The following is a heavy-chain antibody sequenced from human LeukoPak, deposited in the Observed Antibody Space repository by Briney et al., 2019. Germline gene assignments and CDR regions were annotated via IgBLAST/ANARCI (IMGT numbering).Heavy chain of an antibody. Sequence: SETLSLTCTVSGYSISSGYYWGWIRQPPGKGLEWIGSMYHSGSAFYNPSLRSRVTISVDTSKNQISLNLRSVTAADTAVYYCARVPGPNWFDPWGQGTLVTVSS. CDR1: GYSISSGYY. V-gene: IGHV4-38-2*02. CDR3: ARVPGPNWFDP. CDR2: MYHSGSA. J-gene: IGHJ5*02.